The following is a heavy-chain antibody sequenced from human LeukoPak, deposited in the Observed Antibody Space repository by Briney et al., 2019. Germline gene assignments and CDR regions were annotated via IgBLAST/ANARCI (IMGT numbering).Heavy chain of an antibody. CDR3: ARHIGTTSSGYYPY. J-gene: IGHJ4*02. Sequence: GASVKVSCKASGYTFTSYGISWVRQAPGQGLEWMGWISAYNGNTNYAQKLQGRVTMTTDTSTSTAYMELRSLRSDDTAVYYCARHIGTTSSGYYPYWGQGTLVTVSS. D-gene: IGHD3-22*01. CDR2: ISAYNGNT. V-gene: IGHV1-18*01. CDR1: GYTFTSYG.